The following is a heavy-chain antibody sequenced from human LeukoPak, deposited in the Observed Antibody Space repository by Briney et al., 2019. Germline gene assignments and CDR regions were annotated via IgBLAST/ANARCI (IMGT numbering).Heavy chain of an antibody. Sequence: PGGSLRLSCAASGFTVSSNYMIWTRQAPGEGLEWVSVIYSGGSTYYSDSVKGRFALSRDNSKKPLYLQMNSLKAGDPAVDYCAIPPRRSYALHWDPDGAFDIWGQGTMVTVSS. CDR3: AIPPRRSYALHWDPDGAFDI. V-gene: IGHV3-53*01. CDR2: IYSGGST. D-gene: IGHD2-2*01. CDR1: GFTVSSNY. J-gene: IGHJ3*02.